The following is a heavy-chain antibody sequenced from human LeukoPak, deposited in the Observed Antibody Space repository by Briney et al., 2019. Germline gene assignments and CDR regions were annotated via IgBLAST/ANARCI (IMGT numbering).Heavy chain of an antibody. D-gene: IGHD1-1*01. V-gene: IGHV3-30*04. Sequence: PGGSLXLSCAASGFTFSSYAMHWVRQAPGKGLEWVAVISYDGSNKYYADSVKGRFTISRDNSKNTLYLQMNSLRAEDTAVYYXARXTARVRTFDYWGQGTLVTVSS. J-gene: IGHJ4*02. CDR3: ARXTARVRTFDY. CDR2: ISYDGSNK. CDR1: GFTFSSYA.